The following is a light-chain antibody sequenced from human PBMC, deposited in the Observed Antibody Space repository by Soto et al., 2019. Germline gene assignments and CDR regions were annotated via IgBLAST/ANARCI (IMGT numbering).Light chain of an antibody. Sequence: EIVLTQSPATLSLSPGERSTLSCRASQSISSYLAWYQQKPGQAPRLLIYDASNRATGIPARFSGSGSGTDFTLTIRSLEPEDFAVYYCQQRSNWPTWTFGQGTTGDIK. CDR3: QQRSNWPTWT. V-gene: IGKV3-11*01. CDR2: DAS. CDR1: QSISSY. J-gene: IGKJ1*01.